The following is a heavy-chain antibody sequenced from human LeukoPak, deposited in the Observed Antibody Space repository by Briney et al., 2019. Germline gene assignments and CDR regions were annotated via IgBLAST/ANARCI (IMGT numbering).Heavy chain of an antibody. CDR2: ISDNGRST. D-gene: IGHD6-19*01. J-gene: IGHJ3*02. V-gene: IGHV3-23*01. CDR1: GFTFSSYA. Sequence: PGGSLRLSCAASGFTFSSYAMSWVRQAPGKGLEWVSTISDNGRSTYYADSVKGRFTISRDNSKNTLYLQMNSLRAEDTAVYYCARPSYNSGWDAFDIWGQGTMVTVSS. CDR3: ARPSYNSGWDAFDI.